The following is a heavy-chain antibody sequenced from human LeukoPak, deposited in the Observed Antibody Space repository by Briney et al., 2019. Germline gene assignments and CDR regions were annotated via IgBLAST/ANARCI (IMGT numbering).Heavy chain of an antibody. D-gene: IGHD2-21*01. CDR1: GFTFSSYW. Sequence: PGGSLRLSCAASGFTFSSYWMTWVRQAPGKGLEWVANIRQDGTDKQYVDSVKGRFTISRDNAKNSLFLQTDSLRAEESAVYYCVRYSRSITPAYWGQGTLVTVSS. J-gene: IGHJ4*02. CDR3: VRYSRSITPAY. CDR2: IRQDGTDK. V-gene: IGHV3-7*01.